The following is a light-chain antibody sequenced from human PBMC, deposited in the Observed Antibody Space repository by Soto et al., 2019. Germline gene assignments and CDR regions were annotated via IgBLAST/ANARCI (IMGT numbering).Light chain of an antibody. Sequence: SSELTQPPSVSVSPGQTASITCSGDKLGGKYACWYQQKPAQSPVLVIYQDSKRPSGIPERFSAANSANTATLTISATQHMDEAAYYCQAWGSSTRVVFGAGTKLTVL. CDR2: QDS. CDR3: QAWGSSTRVV. CDR1: KLGGKY. J-gene: IGLJ2*01. V-gene: IGLV3-1*01.